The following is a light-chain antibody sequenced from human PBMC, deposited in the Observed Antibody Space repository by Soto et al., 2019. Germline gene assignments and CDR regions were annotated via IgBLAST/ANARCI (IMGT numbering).Light chain of an antibody. J-gene: IGKJ4*01. Sequence: DIQMTQSPSSLTASVGDRVTISCRASQGFSNSLAWYQQKPGKVPTLLIYGASILQSGVPSRFSGSGSGTEFTLTISSLQPEDVATYYCQKYESAPLPFGGGTKVEIK. V-gene: IGKV1-27*01. CDR1: QGFSNS. CDR2: GAS. CDR3: QKYESAPLP.